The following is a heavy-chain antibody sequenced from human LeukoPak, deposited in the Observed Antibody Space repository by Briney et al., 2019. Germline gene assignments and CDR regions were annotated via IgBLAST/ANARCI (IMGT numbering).Heavy chain of an antibody. J-gene: IGHJ4*02. V-gene: IGHV4-34*01. CDR3: ARLRVITMIVVVPYYFDY. D-gene: IGHD3-22*01. CDR2: INHSGST. CDR1: GGSFSGYY. Sequence: PSETLSLTCAVYGGSFSGYYWSWIRQPPGKGLEWIGEINHSGSTNYNPSLKSRVTISVDTSKNQFSLKLSSVTAADTAVYYCARLRVITMIVVVPYYFDYWGQGTLVTVSS.